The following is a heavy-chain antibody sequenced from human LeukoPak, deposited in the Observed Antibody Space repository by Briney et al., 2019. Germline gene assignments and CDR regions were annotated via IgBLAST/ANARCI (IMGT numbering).Heavy chain of an antibody. J-gene: IGHJ4*02. CDR1: GGTFSSYA. Sequence: GSSVKVSCKASGGTFSSYAISWVRQAPGQGLEWMGGIIPIFGTANYAQKFQGRVTITADESTSTAYMELSSLRSEDTAVYYCAGDSLPDYYDSSGYYYGVWGQGTLVTVSS. D-gene: IGHD3-22*01. CDR2: IIPIFGTA. V-gene: IGHV1-69*01. CDR3: AGDSLPDYYDSSGYYYGV.